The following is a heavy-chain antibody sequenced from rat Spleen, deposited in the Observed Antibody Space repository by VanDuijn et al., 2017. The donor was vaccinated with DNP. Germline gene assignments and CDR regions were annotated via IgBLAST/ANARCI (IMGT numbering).Heavy chain of an antibody. CDR3: ARDRNYGGYSYFDY. D-gene: IGHD1-11*01. V-gene: IGHV5-17*01. J-gene: IGHJ2*01. CDR2: IANTGDNT. Sequence: EVQLVESGGGLVQPGRSLKLSCAASGLTFSDYAMAWVRQAPKKGLEWVATIANTGDNTYYSDSVKGRFTISRDNAKDTLYLQMDSLRSEDTATYYCARDRNYGGYSYFDYWGQGVMVTVSS. CDR1: GLTFSDYA.